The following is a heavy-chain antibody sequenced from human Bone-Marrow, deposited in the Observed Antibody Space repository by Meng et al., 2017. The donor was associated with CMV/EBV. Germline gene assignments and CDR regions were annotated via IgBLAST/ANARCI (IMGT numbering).Heavy chain of an antibody. J-gene: IGHJ5*02. CDR2: IWYDGSNE. V-gene: IGHV3-33*01. Sequence: GSLRLSCAASGFTFSTYGMHWVRQAPGKGLEWVAIIWYDGSNEQYPGSVKGRFTISRENAKNSLYLQMNSLRAGDTAVYYCARDNRGSLLPWGQGTLVTVSS. CDR1: GFTFSTYG. D-gene: IGHD1-26*01. CDR3: ARDNRGSLLP.